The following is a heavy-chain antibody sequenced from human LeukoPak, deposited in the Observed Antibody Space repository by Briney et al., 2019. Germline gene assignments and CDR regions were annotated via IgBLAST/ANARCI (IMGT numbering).Heavy chain of an antibody. V-gene: IGHV3-30-3*01. D-gene: IGHD3-10*01. CDR2: ISYDGSNK. CDR3: AENYGSGY. CDR1: GFTFSSFA. J-gene: IGHJ4*02. Sequence: TGGSLRLSCAASGFTFSSFAMHWVRQAPGKGLEWVAVISYDGSNKYYADSVKGRFTISRDNSKNTLYLQMNSLRAEDTAVYYCAENYGSGYWGQGTLDTVSS.